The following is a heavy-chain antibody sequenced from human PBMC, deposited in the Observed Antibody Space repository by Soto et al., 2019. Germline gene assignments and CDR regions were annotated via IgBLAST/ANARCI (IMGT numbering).Heavy chain of an antibody. D-gene: IGHD2-15*01. CDR2: IYYSGST. CDR1: GGSISSGGYY. CDR3: ARIRYCSGGSCYPPSPHYFDY. J-gene: IGHJ4*02. V-gene: IGHV4-31*03. Sequence: SETLSLTCTVSGGSISSGGYYWSWIRQHPGKGLEWIGYIYYSGSTYYNPSLKSRVTISVDTSKNQFSLKLSSVTAADTAVYYCARIRYCSGGSCYPPSPHYFDYWGQGTLVTVSS.